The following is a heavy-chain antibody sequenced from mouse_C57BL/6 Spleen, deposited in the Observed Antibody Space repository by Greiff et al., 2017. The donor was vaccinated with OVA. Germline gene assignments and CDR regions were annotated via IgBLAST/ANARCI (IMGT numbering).Heavy chain of an antibody. Sequence: QVQLQQSGAELMKPGASVKLSCKATGYTFTGYWIEWVKQRPGHGLEWIGEILPGSGSTNYNEKFKGKATFTADTSSNTAYMQLSSLTTEDSAIDDSARRGDYDVYWYFDVWGTGTTVTVSS. CDR1: GYTFTGYW. CDR2: ILPGSGST. D-gene: IGHD2-4*01. CDR3: ARRGDYDVYWYFDV. J-gene: IGHJ1*03. V-gene: IGHV1-9*01.